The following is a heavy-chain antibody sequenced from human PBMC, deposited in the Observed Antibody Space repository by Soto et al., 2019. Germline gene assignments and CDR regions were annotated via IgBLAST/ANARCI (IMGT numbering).Heavy chain of an antibody. D-gene: IGHD3-22*01. J-gene: IGHJ4*02. V-gene: IGHV3-30*18. CDR3: AKDKHYYDSSGAPGY. Sequence: GGSLRLSCEASGFTFSSYGMHWVRQAPGKGLDWFAMISYDGSNKYYADSVKGRFTISRDNSKNTLYLQMNSLRAEDTAVYYCAKDKHYYDSSGAPGYWGQGTLVTVSS. CDR2: ISYDGSNK. CDR1: GFTFSSYG.